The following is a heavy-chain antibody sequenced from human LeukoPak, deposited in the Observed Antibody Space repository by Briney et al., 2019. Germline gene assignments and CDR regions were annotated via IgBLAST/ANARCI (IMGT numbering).Heavy chain of an antibody. CDR1: GGSFSGYY. V-gene: IGHV4-34*01. CDR3: ARIPSKRNYYDSSGYIFD. CDR2: INHSGST. Sequence: SETLSLTCAVYGGSFSGYYWSWIRQPPGKGLEWIGEINHSGSTNYNPSLKSRVTISVDTSKNQFSLKLSSVTAADTAVYYCARIPSKRNYYDSSGYIFDWGQGTLVTVSS. D-gene: IGHD3-22*01. J-gene: IGHJ4*02.